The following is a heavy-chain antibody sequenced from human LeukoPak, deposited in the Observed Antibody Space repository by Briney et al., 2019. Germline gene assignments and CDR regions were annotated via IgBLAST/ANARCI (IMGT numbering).Heavy chain of an antibody. D-gene: IGHD3-22*01. Sequence: ASVKVSCKASGYTFTSYGISWVRQAPGQGLEWMGWISAYNGNTNYAQKLQGRVTMTTDTSTSTAYMELRSLRFDDTAVYYCARGRYYYDSSGYYYWGQGTLVTVSS. V-gene: IGHV1-18*01. CDR1: GYTFTSYG. CDR2: ISAYNGNT. CDR3: ARGRYYYDSSGYYY. J-gene: IGHJ4*02.